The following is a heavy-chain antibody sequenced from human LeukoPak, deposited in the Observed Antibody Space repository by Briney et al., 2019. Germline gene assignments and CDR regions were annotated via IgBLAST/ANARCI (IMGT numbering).Heavy chain of an antibody. J-gene: IGHJ4*02. V-gene: IGHV4-39*01. CDR2: IYYSGST. CDR1: GGSISSSSYY. CDR3: ARGVLRFSEWFNNNYFDY. Sequence: SETLSLTCTVSGGSISSSSYYWGWIRQPPGKGREWIGSIYYSGSTYYNPSLKSRVTISVDTSKNQFSLKLSSVTAADTAVYYCARGVLRFSEWFNNNYFDYWGQGTLVTVSS. D-gene: IGHD3-3*01.